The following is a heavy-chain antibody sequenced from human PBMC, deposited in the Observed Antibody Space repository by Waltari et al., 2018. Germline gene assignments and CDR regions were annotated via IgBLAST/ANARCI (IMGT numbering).Heavy chain of an antibody. D-gene: IGHD1-26*01. CDR1: GGSMKPYY. CDR3: ARSSVLSPRDFDS. CDR2: MFYTGST. Sequence: QVQLQESGPGLVKPSETLSLICTVSGGSMKPYYWSWIRQPPGKGLEWIGYMFYTGSTNYNPSLRSRVTISADTSKGQLSLEVKSVTAADTAVYSCARSSVLSPRDFDSWGLGTLVTVSS. J-gene: IGHJ4*02. V-gene: IGHV4-59*01.